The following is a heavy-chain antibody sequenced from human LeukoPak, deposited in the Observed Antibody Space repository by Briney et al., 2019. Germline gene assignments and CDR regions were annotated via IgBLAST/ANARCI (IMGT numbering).Heavy chain of an antibody. D-gene: IGHD6-13*01. J-gene: IGHJ4*02. CDR2: IFHSGIA. CDR1: GGSISSSSYY. V-gene: IGHV4-39*01. Sequence: SETLSLTCTVSGGSISSSSYYWGWIRQPPGKGLEWIVSIFHSGIAYYNPYLKSRVTISVDTSKNQLSLKLSSVTAADAAVYYCARRSSSWRFDYWGQGTLVTVSS. CDR3: ARRSSSWRFDY.